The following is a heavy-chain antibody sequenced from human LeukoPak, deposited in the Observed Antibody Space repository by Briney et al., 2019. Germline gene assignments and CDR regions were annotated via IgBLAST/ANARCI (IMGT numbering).Heavy chain of an antibody. CDR3: ARDLFDYGDPPYGMDV. CDR1: GLTFSSYG. Sequence: GGSLRLSCAASGLTFSSYGMHWVRQAPGKGLEWVAVIWYDGSNKYYADSVKGRFTISRDNSKNTLYLQMNSLRAEDTAVYYCARDLFDYGDPPYGMDVWGQGTTVTVSS. V-gene: IGHV3-33*01. CDR2: IWYDGSNK. D-gene: IGHD4-17*01. J-gene: IGHJ6*02.